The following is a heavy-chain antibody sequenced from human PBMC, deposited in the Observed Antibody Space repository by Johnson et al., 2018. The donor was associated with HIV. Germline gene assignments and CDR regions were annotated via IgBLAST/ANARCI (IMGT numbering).Heavy chain of an antibody. CDR3: ARDFGLFLGKDDAFDI. CDR2: ISYDGNNK. V-gene: IGHV3-30*04. Sequence: QVQLVEFGGGVVQPGRSLRLSCAASGFTFSNYAMHWVQAPGKGLEWVAVISYDGNNKYYADSLKGRFTISRDNSKNTLYLQMNSLRAEDTAVYYCARDFGLFLGKDDAFDIWGQGTMVTVSS. J-gene: IGHJ3*02. CDR1: GFTFSNYA. D-gene: IGHD7-27*01.